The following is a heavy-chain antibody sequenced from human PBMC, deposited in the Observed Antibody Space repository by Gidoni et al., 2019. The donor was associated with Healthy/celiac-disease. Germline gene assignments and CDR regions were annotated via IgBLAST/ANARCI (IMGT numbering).Heavy chain of an antibody. Sequence: VQLQESGPGLVKPSETLSLTCTVSGYSISSGYYWGWIRQPPGKGLEWIGSIYHSGSTYYNPSLKSRVTISVDTSKNQFSLKLSSVTAADTAVYYCASLAYCGGDCFANYFDYWGQGTLVTVSS. J-gene: IGHJ4*02. CDR3: ASLAYCGGDCFANYFDY. CDR1: GYSISSGYY. D-gene: IGHD2-21*02. V-gene: IGHV4-38-2*02. CDR2: IYHSGST.